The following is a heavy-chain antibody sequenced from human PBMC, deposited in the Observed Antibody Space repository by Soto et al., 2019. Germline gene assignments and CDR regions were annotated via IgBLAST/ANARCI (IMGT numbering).Heavy chain of an antibody. CDR1: GGSITNSYYF. J-gene: IGHJ4*02. D-gene: IGHD2-15*01. Sequence: QVQLQESGPGLVEPSQTLSLTCTVSGGSITNSYYFWSWVRQNPGKGLEWIGHVFHSGRTYYNPSLTGRVSILVDTSMNQLSLNLHSVTAADTAVYYCARWVEVSLDYFDSWGQGTPVTVSS. CDR3: ARWVEVSLDYFDS. V-gene: IGHV4-31*03. CDR2: VFHSGRT.